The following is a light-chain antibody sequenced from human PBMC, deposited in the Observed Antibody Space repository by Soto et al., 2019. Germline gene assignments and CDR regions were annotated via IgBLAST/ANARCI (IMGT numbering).Light chain of an antibody. Sequence: EIVMTQSPATLSVSPGERATLSCRASQSVNSNLAWYQQKPGQAPRLLISGASTRATGIPARFSGSGSETEFTRTISSLQSEYLEVEYCKEYNNWWTFGQGTKVEIK. CDR1: QSVNSN. V-gene: IGKV3-15*01. CDR2: GAS. CDR3: KEYNNWWT. J-gene: IGKJ1*01.